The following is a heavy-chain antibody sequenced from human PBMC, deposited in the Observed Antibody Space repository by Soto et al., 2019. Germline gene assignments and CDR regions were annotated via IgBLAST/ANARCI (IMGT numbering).Heavy chain of an antibody. CDR3: ARDMYSSDYFVKLFEP. Sequence: QVRLVGSGGGVVQPWRSLRLSCTASGFSFSSYAMYWFRQPPGKGLEWVAVISHDGINKHYADSVKGRVTVSRDNSNHSLDLQLNSLRGEDTAMYYCARDMYSSDYFVKLFEPWGQGTLVTVSS. D-gene: IGHD6-25*01. CDR1: GFSFSSYA. V-gene: IGHV3-30-3*01. CDR2: ISHDGINK. J-gene: IGHJ5*02.